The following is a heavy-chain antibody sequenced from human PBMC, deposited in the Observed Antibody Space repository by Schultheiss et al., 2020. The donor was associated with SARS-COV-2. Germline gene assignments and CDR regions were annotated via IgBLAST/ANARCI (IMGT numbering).Heavy chain of an antibody. D-gene: IGHD6-19*01. Sequence: GGSLRLSCAASGFTFSSYAMHWVRQAPGKGLEWVAVISYDGSNKYYADSVKGRFTISRDNAKNSLYLQMNSLRDEDTAVYYCARNHSSGWSLDYWGQGTLVTVSS. J-gene: IGHJ4*02. CDR2: ISYDGSNK. CDR1: GFTFSSYA. V-gene: IGHV3-30*04. CDR3: ARNHSSGWSLDY.